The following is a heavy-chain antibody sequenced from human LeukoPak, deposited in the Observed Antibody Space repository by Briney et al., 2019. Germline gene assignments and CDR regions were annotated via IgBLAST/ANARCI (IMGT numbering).Heavy chain of an antibody. D-gene: IGHD2-15*01. Sequence: GGSLRLSCAASGFSFNTYAMSWVRQAPGKGLEWVSAISNTGGSTYYADSVKGRFTISRDKSKNTLSLQMNSLRAEDTAVYYCAQQVGYCSSGSCYFTYWGQGTLVTVSS. J-gene: IGHJ1*01. CDR1: GFSFNTYA. V-gene: IGHV3-23*01. CDR3: AQQVGYCSSGSCYFTY. CDR2: ISNTGGST.